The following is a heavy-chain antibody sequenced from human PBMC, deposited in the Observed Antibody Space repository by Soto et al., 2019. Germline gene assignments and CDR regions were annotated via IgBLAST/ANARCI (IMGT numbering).Heavy chain of an antibody. Sequence: QVQLQQWGAGLLKPSATLSLTCAVSGGSFSGYYWTWIRQPPGKGLEWMGEINHRGSTNYNPSLKSRVTLSVTTYTTQCSLKLSSVTAASTDVDYCARGWGTILDYWGQGALVTVSS. CDR1: GGSFSGYY. D-gene: IGHD7-27*01. CDR3: ARGWGTILDY. CDR2: INHRGST. V-gene: IGHV4-34*01. J-gene: IGHJ4*02.